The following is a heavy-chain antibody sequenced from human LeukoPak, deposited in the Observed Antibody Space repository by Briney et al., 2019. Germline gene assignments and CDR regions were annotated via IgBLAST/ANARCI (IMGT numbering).Heavy chain of an antibody. CDR1: GFTVSSNY. V-gene: IGHV4-59*02. D-gene: IGHD6-13*01. J-gene: IGHJ4*02. CDR3: ATGVHGIAAAGDYYFDY. CDR2: IYYSGST. Sequence: GSLRLSCAASGFTVSSNYMTWVRQPPGKGLEWIGSIYYSGSTYYDPSLKSRVTISIDTPNNQFSLKLSSVTAADTAVYYCATGVHGIAAAGDYYFDYWGQGTLVTVSS.